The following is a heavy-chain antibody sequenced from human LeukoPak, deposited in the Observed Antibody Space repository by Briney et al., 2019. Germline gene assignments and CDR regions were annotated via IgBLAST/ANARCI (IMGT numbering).Heavy chain of an antibody. D-gene: IGHD4-17*01. V-gene: IGHV3-74*01. CDR1: GFTFSYFW. CDR2: INTDGSYS. Sequence: GGSLRLSCAASGFTFSYFWMHWSRQTPGKGLVWVSCINTDGSYSSYADSVKGRFTISRDNVRNTLYLQMNSLRAEDSAVYYCARDFDGPRASDYWGQGISVTISS. J-gene: IGHJ4*02. CDR3: ARDFDGPRASDY.